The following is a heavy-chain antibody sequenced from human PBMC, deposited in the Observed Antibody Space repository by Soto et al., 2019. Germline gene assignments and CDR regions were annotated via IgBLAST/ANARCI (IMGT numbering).Heavy chain of an antibody. J-gene: IGHJ3*02. CDR2: IYHGST. CDR3: ASSGSRGIGAFDI. V-gene: IGHV4-30-2*01. Sequence: QLQLQESGSGLVKASQTLSLTCAVSGGSISSGGYSWSWIRQPPGKGLEWIGYIYHGSTYYNPSLNXRIXISIDRSKNQFSLKLSSVTAADTAVYYCASSGSRGIGAFDIWGQGTMVTVSS. D-gene: IGHD3-22*01. CDR1: GGSISSGGYS.